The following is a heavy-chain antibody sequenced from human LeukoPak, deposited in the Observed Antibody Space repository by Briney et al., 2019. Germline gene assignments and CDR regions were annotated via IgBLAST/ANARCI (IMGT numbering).Heavy chain of an antibody. CDR1: GFTFPNTW. J-gene: IGHJ5*02. CDR3: ITWRWFDP. CDR2: IKSKTDGGTA. Sequence: PGGSLRLSCAASGFTFPNTWMSWVRQAPGKGLEWVGRIKSKTDGGTADYAAPGKGRFTIPRDDSKNTMYLQMNSLKTEDTAVYYCITWRWFDPWGQGTLVTVSS. V-gene: IGHV3-15*01.